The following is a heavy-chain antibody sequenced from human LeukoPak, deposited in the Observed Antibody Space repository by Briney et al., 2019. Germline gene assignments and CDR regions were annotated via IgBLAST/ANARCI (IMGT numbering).Heavy chain of an antibody. J-gene: IGHJ4*02. Sequence: ASVKVSCKASGYTFTGYYMHWVRQAPGQGLEWMGWISAYNGNTNYAQKLQGRVTMTTDTSTSTAYMELRSLRSDDTAVYYCARDLDLTNYYDSSGYYCRFDYWGQGTLVTVSS. D-gene: IGHD3-22*01. CDR3: ARDLDLTNYYDSSGYYCRFDY. CDR2: ISAYNGNT. CDR1: GYTFTGYY. V-gene: IGHV1-18*04.